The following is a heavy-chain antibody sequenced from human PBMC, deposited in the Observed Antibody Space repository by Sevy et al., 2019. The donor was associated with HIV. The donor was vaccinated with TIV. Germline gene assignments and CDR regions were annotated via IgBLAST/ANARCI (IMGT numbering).Heavy chain of an antibody. CDR2: IIPIFGTA. CDR1: GGTFSSYA. CDR3: AESIAARPGLGYFDY. V-gene: IGHV1-69*13. J-gene: IGHJ4*02. D-gene: IGHD6-6*01. Sequence: SVKVSCKASGGTFSSYAISWVRQAPGQGLEWMGGIIPIFGTANYAQKFQGRVTITADESTSTAYMELSSLRSEETAVHYCAESIAARPGLGYFDYWGQGTLVTVSS.